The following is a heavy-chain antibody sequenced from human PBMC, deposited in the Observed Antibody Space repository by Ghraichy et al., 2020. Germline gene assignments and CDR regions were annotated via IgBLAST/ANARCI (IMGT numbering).Heavy chain of an antibody. V-gene: IGHV4-39*07. CDR2: IYYSGST. J-gene: IGHJ4*02. CDR1: GGSISSSSYY. CDR3: ASGYSGFYSLDY. Sequence: SETLSLTCTVSGGSISSSSYYWGWIRQPPGKGLEWIGSIYYSGSTYYNPSLKIRVTISVDTSKNQFSLNLNSVTAADTAVYYCASGYSGFYSLDYWGQGTLVTVSS. D-gene: IGHD5-12*01.